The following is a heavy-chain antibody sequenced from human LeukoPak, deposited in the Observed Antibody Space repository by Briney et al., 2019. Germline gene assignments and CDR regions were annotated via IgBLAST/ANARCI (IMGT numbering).Heavy chain of an antibody. J-gene: IGHJ4*02. D-gene: IGHD6-19*01. V-gene: IGHV3-23*01. CDR1: GFTFSNYA. CDR2: ISANGGGT. CDR3: AKSSGWYLTGGYFDY. Sequence: GGSLRLSCAASGFTFSNYAINWVRQAPGKGLEWVSGISANGGGTYYADSVKGRFTISRDNSKNTLYLQMNSLRAEDTAVYYCAKSSGWYLTGGYFDYWGQGTLVTVSS.